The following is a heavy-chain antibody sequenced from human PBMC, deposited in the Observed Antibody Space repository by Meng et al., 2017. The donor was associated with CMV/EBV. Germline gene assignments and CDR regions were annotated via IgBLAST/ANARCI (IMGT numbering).Heavy chain of an antibody. J-gene: IGHJ4*02. Sequence: QGQSQQWGAVLLKPSGTLSLTCAVYGGSFSGYYWSWIRQPPGKGLEWIGEINHSGSTNYNPSLKSRVTISVDTSKNQFSLKLSSVTAAGTAVYYCARVWDSGWDYWGQGTLVTVSS. CDR2: INHSGST. D-gene: IGHD3-22*01. CDR3: ARVWDSGWDY. V-gene: IGHV4-34*01. CDR1: GGSFSGYY.